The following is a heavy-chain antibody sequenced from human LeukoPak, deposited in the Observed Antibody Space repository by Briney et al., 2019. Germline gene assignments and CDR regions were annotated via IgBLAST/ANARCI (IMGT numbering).Heavy chain of an antibody. CDR1: GFTFSSYG. D-gene: IGHD6-13*01. V-gene: IGHV3-30*18. J-gene: IGHJ3*02. Sequence: PGGSLRLSCAASGFTFSSYGVHWVRQAPGKGLEWVAVISYDGSNKYYADSVRGRFTISRDNSKNTLYLQMNSLRAEDTAVYYCAKDKAISAWQQLGDAFDIWGRGTMVTVSS. CDR3: AKDKAISAWQQLGDAFDI. CDR2: ISYDGSNK.